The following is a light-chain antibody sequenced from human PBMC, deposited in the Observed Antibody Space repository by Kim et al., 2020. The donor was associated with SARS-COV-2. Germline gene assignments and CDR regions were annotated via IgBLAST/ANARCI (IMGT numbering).Light chain of an antibody. J-gene: IGKJ1*01. CDR3: HMYNNAPWT. Sequence: SYGDRSTITGRASQGISNYLAWYQHKPGKVPKLLIFAASPVHSGVPSRFSGGGSGTDFTLTISSLQPEDVATYYCHMYNNAPWTFGQGTKVDIK. CDR1: QGISNY. V-gene: IGKV1-27*01. CDR2: AAS.